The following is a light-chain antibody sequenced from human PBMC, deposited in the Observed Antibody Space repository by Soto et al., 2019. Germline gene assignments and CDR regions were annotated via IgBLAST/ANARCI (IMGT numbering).Light chain of an antibody. V-gene: IGKV3-15*01. CDR1: QSVSSN. Sequence: EIVMTQSPATLSVSPGERATLSCRASQSVSSNLAWYQQKPGQAPRLLIYGASTRATGIPARFSGSGSGTEFTLTISSLLSEDFAVYYCQQYNNWPRTFGKGTKV. CDR2: GAS. CDR3: QQYNNWPRT. J-gene: IGKJ1*01.